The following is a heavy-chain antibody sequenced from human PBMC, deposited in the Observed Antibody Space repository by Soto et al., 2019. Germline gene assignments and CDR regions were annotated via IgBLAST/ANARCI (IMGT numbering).Heavy chain of an antibody. Sequence: EVQLVESGGGLVQPGGSLRLSCAASGFTVSDNYMNWVRQAPGKGLEWVAVIYRGTTYYADSVKGRFTISRDNSKITLYLQLSSLRPEATAVYCCARDVDRWVYDSTGYSFDYWGQGTLVAVSS. CDR2: IYRGTT. CDR3: ARDVDRWVYDSTGYSFDY. CDR1: GFTVSDNY. V-gene: IGHV3-66*01. D-gene: IGHD3-22*01. J-gene: IGHJ4*02.